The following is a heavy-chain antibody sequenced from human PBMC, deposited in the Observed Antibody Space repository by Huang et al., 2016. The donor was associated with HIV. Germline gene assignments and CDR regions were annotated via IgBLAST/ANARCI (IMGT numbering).Heavy chain of an antibody. J-gene: IGHJ4*02. CDR3: ARDWSFGSSTSPAD. CDR1: GYTFTDSN. D-gene: IGHD6-6*01. Sequence: QVQLVQSGAEVKNPGASVRVSCKASGYTFTDSNIHWGRQAPGQGLDLMWCINPKRGGPIYAPRGPGRITMTRDTTISTVHMDLRRIQSDDTAVYFCARDWSFGSSTSPADWGQGTLVTVSS. CDR2: INPKRGGP. V-gene: IGHV1-2*02.